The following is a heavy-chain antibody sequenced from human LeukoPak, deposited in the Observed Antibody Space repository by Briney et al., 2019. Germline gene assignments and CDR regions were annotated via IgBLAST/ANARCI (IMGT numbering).Heavy chain of an antibody. V-gene: IGHV4-38-2*02. D-gene: IGHD3-22*01. J-gene: IGHJ3*02. Sequence: SETLSLTCTVSGYSISSGYYWRWIRQPPGKGLEWIESIYHSGSTYYNPSLKSRVTISVDTSKNQFSLKLSSVTAADTAVYYCARPSTYYYDSSGHGAFDIWGQGTMVTVSS. CDR1: GYSISSGYY. CDR3: ARPSTYYYDSSGHGAFDI. CDR2: IYHSGST.